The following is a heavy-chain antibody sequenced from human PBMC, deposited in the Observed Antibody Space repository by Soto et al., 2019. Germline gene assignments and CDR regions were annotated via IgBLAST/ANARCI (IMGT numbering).Heavy chain of an antibody. CDR3: ARVVGATYYYYYGMDV. CDR2: ISAYNGNT. Sequence: ASVKVSCKASGYTFTSYGISWVRQAPGQGLEWMGWISAYNGNTNYAQKLQGRVTMTTETYTSTAYMELRRLRSDDTAVYYCARVVGATYYYYYGMDVWGQGTTVTVSS. D-gene: IGHD1-26*01. V-gene: IGHV1-18*01. J-gene: IGHJ6*02. CDR1: GYTFTSYG.